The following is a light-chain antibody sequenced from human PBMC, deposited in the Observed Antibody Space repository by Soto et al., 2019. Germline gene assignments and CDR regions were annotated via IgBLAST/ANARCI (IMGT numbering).Light chain of an antibody. CDR2: AAS. V-gene: IGKV1-6*01. Sequence: AVQMTQSPSSLSSSVGDRVTITCRASQGIGIDLAWYQQKPGKAPKLLIYAASTLQNGVPSRFSGSGSGTDYTLTIISLQTEDFATYYCLQDFNFPLTFGGGTNVEIK. CDR1: QGIGID. CDR3: LQDFNFPLT. J-gene: IGKJ4*01.